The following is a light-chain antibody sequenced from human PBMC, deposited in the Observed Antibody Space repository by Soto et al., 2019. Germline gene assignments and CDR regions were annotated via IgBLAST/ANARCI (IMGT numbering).Light chain of an antibody. Sequence: DIQMTQSPSSLSASVGDRVTITCRASQSISSYLNWYQQKPGKAPKLLIYAASSLQSGVPSRFSGSGSGTDFTLAISSLHPEDFATYYCQQSYSTPRTFVQVTKVVIK. J-gene: IGKJ1*01. CDR1: QSISSY. CDR3: QQSYSTPRT. V-gene: IGKV1-39*01. CDR2: AAS.